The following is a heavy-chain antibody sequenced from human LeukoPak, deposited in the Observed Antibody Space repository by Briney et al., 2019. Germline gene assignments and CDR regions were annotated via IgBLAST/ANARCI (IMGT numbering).Heavy chain of an antibody. J-gene: IGHJ4*02. CDR3: ARNLAKTGDFDY. Sequence: ASVTVSCKASGYAFTNYDINWVRQASGQGLEWVGWMNPNSGNTGYAQKFLGRVTMTRSTSINTAYMELSSLRFDDTAVYYCARNLAKTGDFDYWGQATLVTVSS. CDR1: GYAFTNYD. V-gene: IGHV1-8*01. D-gene: IGHD5-12*01. CDR2: MNPNSGNT.